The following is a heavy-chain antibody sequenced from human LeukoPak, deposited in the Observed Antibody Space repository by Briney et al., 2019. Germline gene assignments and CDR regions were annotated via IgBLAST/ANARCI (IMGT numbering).Heavy chain of an antibody. CDR2: IRYDGSNK. D-gene: IGHD1-20*01. J-gene: IGHJ4*02. Sequence: PGGSLRLSCAASGYTFSSYGMHWVRQAPGKGLEWVAFIRYDGSNKYYADSVKGRFTISRDNSKNTLYLQMNSLRAEDTAVYYCAKDKGPNNWNDVWYFDYWGQGTLVTVPS. CDR1: GYTFSSYG. V-gene: IGHV3-30*02. CDR3: AKDKGPNNWNDVWYFDY.